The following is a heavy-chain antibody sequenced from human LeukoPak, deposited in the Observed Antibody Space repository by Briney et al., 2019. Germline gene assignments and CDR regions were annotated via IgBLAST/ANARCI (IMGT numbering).Heavy chain of an antibody. J-gene: IGHJ3*02. V-gene: IGHV5-51*01. CDR3: ATNTMFRGIHAFDI. CDR1: GYSFTSYW. D-gene: IGHD3-10*01. CDR2: IYPGDSDT. Sequence: ESLTISCKGSGYSFTSYWIGWVRQMPGKGLEWMGIIYPGDSDTRYSPSFQGQVTISADKSISTAYLQWSSLKASDSAMYYCATNTMFRGIHAFDIWGQATMASVSS.